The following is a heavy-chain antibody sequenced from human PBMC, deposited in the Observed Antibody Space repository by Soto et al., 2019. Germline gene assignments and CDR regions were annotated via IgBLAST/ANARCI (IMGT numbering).Heavy chain of an antibody. CDR2: INHSGST. CDR1: GGSFSGYY. J-gene: IGHJ3*02. CDR3: AREVWNYGSDAFDI. V-gene: IGHV4-34*01. Sequence: PSETLSLTCAVYGGSFSGYYWSWIRQPPGKGLEWIGEINHSGSTNYNPSLKSRVTISVDTSKNQFSLKLSSVTAADTAVYYCAREVWNYGSDAFDIWGQGTMVTVS. D-gene: IGHD1-7*01.